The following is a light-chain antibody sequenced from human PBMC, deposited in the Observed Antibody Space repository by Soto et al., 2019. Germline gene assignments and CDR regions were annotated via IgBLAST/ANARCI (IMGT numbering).Light chain of an antibody. CDR1: QSISDT. CDR2: DAS. CDR3: HLRSHWLSIA. V-gene: IGKV3-11*01. Sequence: IGVTKSGGDLSVYTGERATLSCRASQSISDTLAWYQQKPGQAPRLLIYDASNRATGIPARFSGSWSGTDFTLPISSLEPEDFAVHYCHLRSHWLSIAFAQGTRLEIK. J-gene: IGKJ5*01.